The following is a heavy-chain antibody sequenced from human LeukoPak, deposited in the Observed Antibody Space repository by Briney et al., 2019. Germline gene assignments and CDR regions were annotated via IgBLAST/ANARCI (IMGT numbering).Heavy chain of an antibody. J-gene: IGHJ4*02. V-gene: IGHV4-61*02. CDR2: IYTSGST. Sequence: PSETLSLTCTVSGGSISSGSYYWSWIRQPAGKGLEWIGRIYTSGSTNYNPSLKSRVTISVDTSKNQFSLKLSSVTAADTAVYYCARQYGRYALDYWGQGTLVTVSS. CDR3: ARQYGRYALDY. CDR1: GGSISSGSYY. D-gene: IGHD2-2*01.